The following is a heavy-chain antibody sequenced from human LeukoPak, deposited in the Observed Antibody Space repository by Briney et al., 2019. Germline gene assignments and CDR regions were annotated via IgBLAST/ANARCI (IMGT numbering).Heavy chain of an antibody. CDR1: GGSISSYY. CDR3: AREHKDYDGDGYYYGY. V-gene: IGHV4-4*07. J-gene: IGHJ4*02. D-gene: IGHD2-21*02. Sequence: SETLSLTCTVSGGSISSYYWSWIRQPAGKGLEWIGRIYAGGKTDHNPSLKSRATMSVDTSKNQFSLRLRSVTAADTAVYYCAREHKDYDGDGYYYGYWGQGTLVTVSS. CDR2: IYAGGKT.